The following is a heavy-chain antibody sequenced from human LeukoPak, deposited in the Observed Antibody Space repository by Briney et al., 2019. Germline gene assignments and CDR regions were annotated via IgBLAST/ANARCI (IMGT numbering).Heavy chain of an antibody. J-gene: IGHJ6*04. CDR3: ARDHPPGIRYFDYSYGMDV. D-gene: IGHD3-9*01. CDR2: IKQDGSEK. V-gene: IGHV3-7*03. CDR1: GFTFSRYW. Sequence: GGSLRLSCAASGFTFSRYWMSWVRQAPGKGLEWVANIKQDGSEKYYVDSVKGRFTISRDNAKNSLYLQMNSLRAEDTAVYYCARDHPPGIRYFDYSYGMDVWGKGTTVTVSS.